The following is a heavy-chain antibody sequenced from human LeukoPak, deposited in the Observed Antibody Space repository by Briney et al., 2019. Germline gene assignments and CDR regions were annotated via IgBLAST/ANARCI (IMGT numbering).Heavy chain of an antibody. V-gene: IGHV3-23*01. CDR1: GFTFSSYA. J-gene: IGHJ6*02. Sequence: GGSLRLSCAASGFTFSSYAMSWVRQAPGKGLEWVSAISGSGGSTYYADSVKGRFTISRDNSKNTLYLQMNSLRAEDTAVYYCATSYYDSRGYYYGYYYYGMDVWGQGTTVTVSS. D-gene: IGHD3-22*01. CDR3: ATSYYDSRGYYYGYYYYGMDV. CDR2: ISGSGGST.